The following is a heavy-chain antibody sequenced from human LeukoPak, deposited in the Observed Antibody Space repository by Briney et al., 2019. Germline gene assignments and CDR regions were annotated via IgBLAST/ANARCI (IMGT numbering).Heavy chain of an antibody. CDR3: ARDREGAMGY. CDR2: IGGGGGGT. CDR1: GLTFSSYG. J-gene: IGHJ4*02. D-gene: IGHD5-18*01. Sequence: PGGSLRLSCAASGLTFSSYGMTWVRQAPGKGLEWVSSIGGGGGGTYYADSVKGRFTISRDNSKNTLYLQMNSLRAEDTAVYYCARDREGAMGYWGQGTLVTVSS. V-gene: IGHV3-23*01.